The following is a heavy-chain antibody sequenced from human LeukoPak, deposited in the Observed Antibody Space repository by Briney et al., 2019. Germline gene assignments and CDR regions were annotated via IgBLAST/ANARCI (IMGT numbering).Heavy chain of an antibody. CDR2: IKQDGSEK. D-gene: IGHD3-16*02. Sequence: GGSLRLSCAASGFTFSSYWMSWVRQAPGKGLEWVANIKQDGSEKYYVDSVKGRFTISRDNAKNSLHLQMNSLRAEDTAVYYCARRITFGGVIVIFDYWGQGTLVTVSS. V-gene: IGHV3-7*01. CDR3: ARRITFGGVIVIFDY. CDR1: GFTFSSYW. J-gene: IGHJ4*02.